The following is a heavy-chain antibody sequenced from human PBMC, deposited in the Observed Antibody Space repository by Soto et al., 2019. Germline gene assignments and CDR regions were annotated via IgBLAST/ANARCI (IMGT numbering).Heavy chain of an antibody. CDR3: AREHYSPPDTYYTWGSRRPSSPHYFDS. CDR1: GFTTAPGFTFNKYW. CDR2: INTDGSIT. V-gene: IGHV3-74*01. J-gene: IGHJ4*02. Sequence: EVQLVESGGGLVQPGGSLRLSCAASGFTTAPGFTFNKYWMHWVRQAPGKGLEWVSRINTDGSITSYADSVKGRFTISRDNARNTLYLQMDSLRAEDTALYYCAREHYSPPDTYYTWGSRRPSSPHYFDSGGQGTLVTVSS. D-gene: IGHD3-16*01.